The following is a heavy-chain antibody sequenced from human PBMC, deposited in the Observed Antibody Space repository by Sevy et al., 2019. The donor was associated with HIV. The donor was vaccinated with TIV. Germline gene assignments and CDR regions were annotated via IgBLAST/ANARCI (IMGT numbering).Heavy chain of an antibody. CDR3: AKALSFSPGARWYYFDY. D-gene: IGHD2-15*01. CDR1: GFTFDDYA. J-gene: IGHJ4*02. CDR2: ISWNSGSI. Sequence: GGSLRLSCAASGFTFDDYAMHWVRQAPGKGLEWVSGISWNSGSIGYADSVKGRFTISRDNAKNSLYLQMNSLRAEDTALYYCAKALSFSPGARWYYFDYWGQGTLVTVSS. V-gene: IGHV3-9*01.